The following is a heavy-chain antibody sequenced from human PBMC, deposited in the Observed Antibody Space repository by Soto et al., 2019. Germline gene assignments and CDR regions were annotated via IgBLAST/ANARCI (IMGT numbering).Heavy chain of an antibody. V-gene: IGHV3-30*18. CDR2: ISYDGSNK. CDR3: AKLYGASLFDY. D-gene: IGHD3-10*01. Sequence: QVQLVESGGGVVQPGRSLRLSCAASGFTFSSYGMHWVRQAPGKGLEWVAVISYDGSNKYYADSVKGRFTISRDNSKNTLYLQMNSLRAEDTAVYYCAKLYGASLFDYWGQGTLVTVSS. J-gene: IGHJ4*02. CDR1: GFTFSSYG.